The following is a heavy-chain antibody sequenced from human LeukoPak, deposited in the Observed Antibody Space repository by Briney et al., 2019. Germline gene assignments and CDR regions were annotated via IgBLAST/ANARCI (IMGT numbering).Heavy chain of an antibody. V-gene: IGHV4-34*01. J-gene: IGHJ6*02. CDR2: INHSGST. Sequence: PSETLSLTCAVYGGSFSGYYWSWIRQPPGKGLEWIGEINHSGSTNYNPSLKSRVTISVDTSKNQFSLKLSSVTAADTAVYYCARGRYYYYGMDVWGQGITVTVSS. CDR3: ARGRYYYYGMDV. CDR1: GGSFSGYY.